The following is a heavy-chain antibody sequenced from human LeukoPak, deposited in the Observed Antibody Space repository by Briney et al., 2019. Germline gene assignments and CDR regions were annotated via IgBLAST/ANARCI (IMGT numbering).Heavy chain of an antibody. Sequence: GGSLRLSCAASGFTFSSYEMNWVRQAPGKGLEWVSYISSSGSTIYYADSVKGRFTISRDNAKNSLYLQMNSLRAEDTAVYYCARAYYDYVWGSLGLDYWGQGTLVTVSS. CDR1: GFTFSSYE. V-gene: IGHV3-48*03. CDR3: ARAYYDYVWGSLGLDY. D-gene: IGHD3-16*01. CDR2: ISSSGSTI. J-gene: IGHJ4*02.